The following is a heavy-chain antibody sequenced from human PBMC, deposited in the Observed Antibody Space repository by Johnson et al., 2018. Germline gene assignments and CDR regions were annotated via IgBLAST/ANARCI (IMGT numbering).Heavy chain of an antibody. CDR2: ISFDGSKK. J-gene: IGHJ3*02. Sequence: QPGRSLRLSCAASGFTFSSYAMHWVRPAPGKGLEWVAIISFDGSKKDYVDSVKGRFTISRDSSKNTLFLQMNSLRAEDTAVYYCARLAKFGGYDYDSRAYPLDAFDSWGQGTMVTVSS. V-gene: IGHV3-30*03. D-gene: IGHD3-22*01. CDR1: GFTFSSYA. CDR3: ARLAKFGGYDYDSRAYPLDAFDS.